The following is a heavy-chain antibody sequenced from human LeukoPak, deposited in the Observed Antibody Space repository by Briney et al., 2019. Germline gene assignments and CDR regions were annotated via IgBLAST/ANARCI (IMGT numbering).Heavy chain of an antibody. CDR3: VRQPYSSGAYYFDY. CDR2: IFYTGSS. V-gene: IGHV4-59*08. D-gene: IGHD3-22*01. J-gene: IGHJ4*02. Sequence: SETLSLTCIVSGGSLSGYYWSWIRQPPGKGLEWTGYIFYTGSSKYNPSLKSRVTMSVDTSKNQFSLNLSSVTAADTAVYYCVRQPYSSGAYYFDYWGQGTLVTVSS. CDR1: GGSLSGYY.